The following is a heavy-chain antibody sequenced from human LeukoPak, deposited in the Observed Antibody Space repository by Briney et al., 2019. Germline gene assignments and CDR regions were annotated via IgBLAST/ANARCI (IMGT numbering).Heavy chain of an antibody. CDR1: GYSISSGYY. Sequence: ASETLSLTCAVSGYSISSGYYWGWIRQPPGKGLEWIGSIYHSGSTYYNPSLKSRVTISVDTSKNQFSLKLSSVTAADTAVYYCARHSPSGITIFGVESSFQFWGQGTLVTVSS. D-gene: IGHD3-3*01. V-gene: IGHV4-38-2*01. CDR3: ARHSPSGITIFGVESSFQF. J-gene: IGHJ4*02. CDR2: IYHSGST.